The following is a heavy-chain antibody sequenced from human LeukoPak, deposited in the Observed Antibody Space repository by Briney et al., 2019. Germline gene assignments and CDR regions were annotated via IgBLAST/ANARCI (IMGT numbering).Heavy chain of an antibody. CDR3: ASFPLSMIVVSGDFDY. D-gene: IGHD3-22*01. V-gene: IGHV3-30-3*01. CDR1: GFTFSSYA. Sequence: GGSLRLSCAASGFTFSSYAMHWVRQAPGKGLEWVAVISYDGSNKYYADSVKGRFTISRDNSTNTLYLQMNSLRDEDTAVYYCASFPLSMIVVSGDFDYWGQGTLVTVSS. J-gene: IGHJ4*02. CDR2: ISYDGSNK.